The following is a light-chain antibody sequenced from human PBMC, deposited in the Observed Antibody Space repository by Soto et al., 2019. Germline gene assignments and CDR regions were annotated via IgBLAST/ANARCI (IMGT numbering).Light chain of an antibody. CDR1: QSLSSSY. J-gene: IGKJ3*01. CDR2: GTS. V-gene: IGKV3-20*01. Sequence: EIVLTQCPGTLSLSPGERATLSCRASQSLSSSYLAWYQQTPGQAPRLLIYGTSSRATGIPDRFSGSGSGTDFTLTISRLEPEDFAVYYCQYYGSSAFFTFGPGTRVDIK. CDR3: QYYGSSAFFT.